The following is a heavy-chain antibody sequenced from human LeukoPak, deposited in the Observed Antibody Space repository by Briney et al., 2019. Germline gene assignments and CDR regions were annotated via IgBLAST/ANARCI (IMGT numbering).Heavy chain of an antibody. CDR2: ISYDGSNK. D-gene: IGHD3-22*01. CDR1: GFTFSSYG. Sequence: GGSLRLSCAASGFTFSSYGMHWVRQAPGKGLGWVALISYDGSNKYYADSVKGRFTISRDNSKNTLYLQMNSLRAEDTAVYYCAEDTNYYDTSGPLDYWGQGTLVTVSS. V-gene: IGHV3-30*18. J-gene: IGHJ4*02. CDR3: AEDTNYYDTSGPLDY.